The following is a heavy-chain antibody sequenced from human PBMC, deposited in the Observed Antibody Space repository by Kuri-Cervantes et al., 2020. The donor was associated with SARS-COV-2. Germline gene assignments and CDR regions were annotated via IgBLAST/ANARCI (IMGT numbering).Heavy chain of an antibody. V-gene: IGHV4-61*05. CDR1: GGSISSSSYY. Sequence: SETLSLTCTVSGGSISSSSYYWGWIRQPPGKGLEWIGYIYYSGSTNYNPSLKSRVTISVDRSKNQFSLKLSSVTAADTAVYYCARISTYYFDYWGQGTLVTVSS. CDR3: ARISTYYFDY. CDR2: IYYSGST. J-gene: IGHJ4*02.